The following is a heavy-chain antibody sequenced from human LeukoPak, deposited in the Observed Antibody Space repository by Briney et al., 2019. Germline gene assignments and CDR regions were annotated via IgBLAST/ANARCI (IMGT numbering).Heavy chain of an antibody. CDR1: GYSFIGYN. J-gene: IGHJ4*02. V-gene: IGHV1-2*06. CDR3: ARGVDY. CDR2: INPNSGGT. Sequence: ASVKVSCKASGYSFIGYNIHWVRQAPGQGLEWMGRINPNSGGTIYAQNLQDRVTMTRDTSTSTVYMELSSLRSEDTAVYYCARGVDYWGQGTLVTVSS.